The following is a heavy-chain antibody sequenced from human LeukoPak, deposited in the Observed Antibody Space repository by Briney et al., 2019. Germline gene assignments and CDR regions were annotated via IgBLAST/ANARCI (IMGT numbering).Heavy chain of an antibody. CDR3: AKTRGGWYYFDY. Sequence: PGGSLRLSCAASGFTFSSYAMSWVRQAPGKGLEWVSAISGSGGSTYFADSVKGRFTISRDNSKNTLYLQMDSLRAEDTAVYYCAKTRGGWYYFDYWGQGTLVTVSS. D-gene: IGHD6-19*01. J-gene: IGHJ4*02. V-gene: IGHV3-23*01. CDR2: ISGSGGST. CDR1: GFTFSSYA.